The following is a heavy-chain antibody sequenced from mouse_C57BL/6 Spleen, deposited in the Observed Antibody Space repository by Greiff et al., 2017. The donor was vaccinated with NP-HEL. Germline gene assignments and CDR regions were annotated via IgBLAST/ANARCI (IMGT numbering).Heavy chain of an antibody. CDR1: GYTFTDYE. Sequence: QVHVKQSGAELVRPGASVTLSCKASGYTFTDYEMHWVKQTPVHGLEWIGAIDPETGGTAYNQKFKGKAILTADKSSSTAYMELRSLTSEDSAVYYCTEEGGFAYWGQGTLVTVSA. J-gene: IGHJ3*01. V-gene: IGHV1-15*01. CDR3: TEEGGFAY. CDR2: IDPETGGT.